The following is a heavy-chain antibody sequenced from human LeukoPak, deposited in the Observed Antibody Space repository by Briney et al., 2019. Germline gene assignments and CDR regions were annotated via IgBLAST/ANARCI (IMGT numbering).Heavy chain of an antibody. CDR3: ARDWGSDGGSYSAFDI. CDR1: GGSISSGGYY. Sequence: SETLSLTCTVSGGSISSGGYYWSWIRQPPGKGLEWIGYIYHSGSTYYNPSLKSRVTISVDRSKNQFSLKLSSVTAADTAVYYCARDWGSDGGSYSAFDIWGQGTMVTVSS. V-gene: IGHV4-30-2*01. D-gene: IGHD1-26*01. J-gene: IGHJ3*02. CDR2: IYHSGST.